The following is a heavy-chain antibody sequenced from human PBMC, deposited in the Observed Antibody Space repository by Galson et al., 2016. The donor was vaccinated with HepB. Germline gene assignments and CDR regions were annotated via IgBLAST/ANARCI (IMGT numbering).Heavy chain of an antibody. D-gene: IGHD2-2*01. CDR2: ISSSSSTI. CDR3: ARERFCSSATCYVGDAFHI. Sequence: SLRLSCTASGFTFSRYSMHWVRQAPGKGLEWVSYISSSSSTIYYADSVKGRFTISRDNAKNSLSLQMNSLRAEDTAVYFCARERFCSSATCYVGDAFHIGGQGTMVTVSS. V-gene: IGHV3-48*01. J-gene: IGHJ3*02. CDR1: GFTFSRYS.